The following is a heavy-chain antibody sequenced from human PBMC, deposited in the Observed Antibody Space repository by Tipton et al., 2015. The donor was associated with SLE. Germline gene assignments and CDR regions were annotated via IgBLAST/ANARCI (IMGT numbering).Heavy chain of an antibody. J-gene: IGHJ4*02. CDR3: ARLAYSGSYNFDY. V-gene: IGHV4-59*01. CDR1: GGSISGYY. Sequence: TLSLTCTVSGGSISGYYWSWIRQPPGKGLEWIAYIHSSGSTNYNPSLKSRVTISADTSKNQFSLKVSSVTAADSAVYYCARLAYSGSYNFDYWGQGTLVTVSS. D-gene: IGHD1-26*01. CDR2: IHSSGST.